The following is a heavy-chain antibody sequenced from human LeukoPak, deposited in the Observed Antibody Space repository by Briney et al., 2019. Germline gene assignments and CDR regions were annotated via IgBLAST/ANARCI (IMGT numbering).Heavy chain of an antibody. CDR3: PRELVIGTIYSYFDY. CDR2: TYYRCKWYN. Sequence: SQTLSLTCAISGDRFSSNSAAWNWIRQSPSRGLEWLGRTYYRCKWYNDYGVSVKSRITINPDTSNNQFSLQLNSVTPEDTAVYRGPRELVIGTIYSYFDYWGQGTLVTVSS. CDR1: GDRFSSNSAA. J-gene: IGHJ4*02. D-gene: IGHD3-3*01. V-gene: IGHV6-1*01.